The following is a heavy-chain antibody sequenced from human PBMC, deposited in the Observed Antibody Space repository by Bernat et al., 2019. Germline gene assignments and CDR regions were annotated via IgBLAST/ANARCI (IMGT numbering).Heavy chain of an antibody. CDR2: IYYSGST. Sequence: QLQLQESGPGLVKPSETLSLICTVSVGSISSSSYYWGWIRQPPGKGLEWIGSIYYSGSTYYTPSLKSRVTISVDTSKNHFSLKLSSVTAADTAVYYCARKHYVDYVMQYFQHWGQGTLVTVSS. CDR1: VGSISSSSYY. J-gene: IGHJ1*01. V-gene: IGHV4-39*02. D-gene: IGHD4-17*01. CDR3: ARKHYVDYVMQYFQH.